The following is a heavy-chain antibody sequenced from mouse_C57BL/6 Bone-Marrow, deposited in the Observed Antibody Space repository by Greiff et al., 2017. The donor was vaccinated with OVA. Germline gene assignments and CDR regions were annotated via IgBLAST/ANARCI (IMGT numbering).Heavy chain of an antibody. CDR1: GFSLSTSYMG. Sequence: QVTLKVSGPGILQPSQSLSLSCSSSGFSLSTSYMGIGWLRQPSGKGLEWLVHIWWNDDKYYNPSLKSRLTISKDTSNNQVFLKITSVDTADTATYYCAQTNWYYFDYWGQGTTLTVSS. V-gene: IGHV8-5*01. CDR2: IWWNDDK. CDR3: AQTNWYYFDY. J-gene: IGHJ2*01.